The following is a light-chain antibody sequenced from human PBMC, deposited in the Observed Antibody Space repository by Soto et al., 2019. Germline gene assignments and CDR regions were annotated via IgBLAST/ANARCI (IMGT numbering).Light chain of an antibody. CDR2: TTS. V-gene: IGKV1-39*01. CDR1: QSISTY. CDR3: QQSYSRPRT. Sequence: DIQMTQSPSSLSASVGDRVTITCRSSQSISTYLNWYQQKPGKAPNLLIYTTSNLESGVPSRFSGSGFGTDFTLTINSLQPEDFATYFCQQSYSRPRTFGQGTKVDIK. J-gene: IGKJ1*01.